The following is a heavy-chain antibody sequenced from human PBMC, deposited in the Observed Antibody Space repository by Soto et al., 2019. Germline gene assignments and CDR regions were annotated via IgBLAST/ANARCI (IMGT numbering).Heavy chain of an antibody. CDR1: GFSFTDYW. Sequence: GEALTISCQCSGFSFTDYWIYWGRQLPGQGLEWMGRIDPSDSYTNYSPSFQGHVTFSADKSTSTAYLQWSSLQASDSAMYYCARHHNNDNGDYSHGPGGQGTLVTSPQ. V-gene: IGHV5-10-1*01. D-gene: IGHD4-17*01. CDR2: IDPSDSYT. CDR3: ARHHNNDNGDYSHGP. J-gene: IGHJ5*02.